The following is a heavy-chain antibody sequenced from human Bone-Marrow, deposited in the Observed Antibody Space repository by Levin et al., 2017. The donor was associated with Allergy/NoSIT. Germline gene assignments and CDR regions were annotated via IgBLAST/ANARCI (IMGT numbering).Heavy chain of an antibody. CDR1: GYLFTSYY. J-gene: IGHJ4*02. CDR3: VRDGITYVSSYNY. V-gene: IGHV1-46*01. D-gene: IGHD6-13*01. Sequence: GESLKISCKASGYLFTSYYINWVRQAPGQGLEWMGLIDPNAGTTTYAPKFQDRVTMSKDTSSSTVSLELNNLTFDDTAVYYCVRDGITYVSSYNYWGQGTLVTVSS. CDR2: IDPNAGTT.